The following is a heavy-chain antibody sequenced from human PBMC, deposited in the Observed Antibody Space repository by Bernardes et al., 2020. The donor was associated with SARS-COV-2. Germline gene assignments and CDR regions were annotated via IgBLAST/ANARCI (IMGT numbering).Heavy chain of an antibody. V-gene: IGHV3-74*01. CDR2: IKSDGSST. J-gene: IGHJ1*01. Sequence: GGSLRLSCAASGFTFSSYWMHWVRQAPGKGLVWVSRIKSDGSSTSYADSVKGRFTISRDKTTNTVDLQMNSLRAEDTAVYYCAGGFCTDTNCRSLRHWGQGTLVTVSS. D-gene: IGHD2-8*02. CDR3: AGGFCTDTNCRSLRH. CDR1: GFTFSSYW.